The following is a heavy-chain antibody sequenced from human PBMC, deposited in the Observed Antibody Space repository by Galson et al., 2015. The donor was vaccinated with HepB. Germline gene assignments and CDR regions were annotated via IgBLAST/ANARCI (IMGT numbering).Heavy chain of an antibody. CDR1: GFIFNTNA. Sequence: SLRLSCAASGFIFNTNAMIWVRQAPGKGLEWVSFISSTGDYTSYADSVKGRFIISRDNSKNILYLQMDSLRPEDTAIYYCAKAGYIAAAGREVYYYYYGMDVWGQGTTVTVSS. CDR3: AKAGYIAAAGREVYYYYYGMDV. D-gene: IGHD6-13*01. J-gene: IGHJ6*02. V-gene: IGHV3-23*01. CDR2: ISSTGDYT.